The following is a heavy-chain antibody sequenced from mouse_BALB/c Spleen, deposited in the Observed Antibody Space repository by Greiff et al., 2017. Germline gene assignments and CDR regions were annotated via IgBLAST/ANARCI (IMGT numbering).Heavy chain of an antibody. J-gene: IGHJ2*01. D-gene: IGHD6-1*01. CDR1: GFTFTGYY. Sequence: EVKLVESGGGLVQPGGSLRLSCATSGFTFTGYYMSWVRQPPGKALEWLGFIRNKANGYTTEYSASVQVRFTISRTNAQTILYLHMNTLRAEDSATYSCARGAWFDYWGQGTPLTVSA. CDR2: IRNKANGYTT. CDR3: ARGAWFDY. V-gene: IGHV7-3*02.